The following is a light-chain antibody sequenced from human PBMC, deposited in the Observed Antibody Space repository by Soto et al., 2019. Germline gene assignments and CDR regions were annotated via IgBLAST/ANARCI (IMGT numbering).Light chain of an antibody. CDR3: CSCGGPYTFEV. V-gene: IGLV2-11*01. CDR1: SSDVGDYNY. J-gene: IGLJ1*01. CDR2: DVS. Sequence: QSALTQPRSVSGSPGQSVTISCTGTSSDVGDYNYVSWYQQHPGKAPKLMIYDVSNRPSGVPDRFSGSKSGNTASLTISGLQAEDEADYSCCSCGGPYTFEVFGTGTKVTVL.